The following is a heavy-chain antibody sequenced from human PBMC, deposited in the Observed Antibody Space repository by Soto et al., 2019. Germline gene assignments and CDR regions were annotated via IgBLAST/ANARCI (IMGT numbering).Heavy chain of an antibody. CDR3: ATYYGSGSYFPDHYYYGMDV. Sequence: ASVKVSCKASGYTFTNYGISWVRQAPGQGLEWMGWISVYNGNTNYAQKLRGRVTMTTDTSTSTAYMELRSLRSDDTAVYYCATYYGSGSYFPDHYYYGMDVWGQGTTVTVSS. J-gene: IGHJ6*02. CDR1: GYTFTNYG. V-gene: IGHV1-18*01. D-gene: IGHD3-10*01. CDR2: ISVYNGNT.